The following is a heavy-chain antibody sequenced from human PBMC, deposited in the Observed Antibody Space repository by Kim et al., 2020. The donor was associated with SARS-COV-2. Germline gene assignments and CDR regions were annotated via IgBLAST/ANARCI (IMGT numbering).Heavy chain of an antibody. Sequence: GGSLRLSCAASGFTFRSYAMHWVRQAPGKGLEWLAVISYDGSNKYYADSVKDRFTISRDNSKNTLYLQMNSLRAEDTAVYYCASESVYCSSTSCPSGYFDYWGQGTLVTVSS. J-gene: IGHJ4*02. CDR1: GFTFRSYA. CDR2: ISYDGSNK. CDR3: ASESVYCSSTSCPSGYFDY. D-gene: IGHD2-2*01. V-gene: IGHV3-30-3*01.